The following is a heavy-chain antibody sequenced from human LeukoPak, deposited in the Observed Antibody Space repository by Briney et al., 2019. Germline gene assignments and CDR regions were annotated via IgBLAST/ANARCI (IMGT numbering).Heavy chain of an antibody. CDR3: AGGVAYFYSGMDV. V-gene: IGHV3-30-3*01. J-gene: IGHJ6*02. D-gene: IGHD2-15*01. CDR2: TSYDGSKK. CDR1: GFTFSSYA. Sequence: PGRSLRLSCAASGFTFSSYAMHWVRQAPGKGLECVAVTSYDGSKKDYADSVKGRFTITRDNTNNTLYLQMNSLRPEDTAVYYCAGGVAYFYSGMDVWGQGTTVTVSS.